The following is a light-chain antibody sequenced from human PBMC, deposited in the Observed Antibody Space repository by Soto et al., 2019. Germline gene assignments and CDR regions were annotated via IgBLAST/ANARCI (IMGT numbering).Light chain of an antibody. CDR3: QQYNNWPPSII. V-gene: IGKV3-15*01. Sequence: IVLTQSPGTLSLSPGERAILSCRASESVSSNLAWYQQRPGQAPRLLIYGASTRATDTPVRFRGSGSGTEFTLTISSLQSEDFAVYYCQQYNNWPPSIIFGQGTRLEIK. J-gene: IGKJ5*01. CDR1: ESVSSN. CDR2: GAS.